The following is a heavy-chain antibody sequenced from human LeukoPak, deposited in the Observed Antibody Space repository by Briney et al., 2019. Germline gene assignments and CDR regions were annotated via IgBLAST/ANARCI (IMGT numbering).Heavy chain of an antibody. CDR1: GFTFRNYW. J-gene: IGHJ5*02. CDR2: IHKDGSEK. D-gene: IGHD3-10*01. Sequence: WGSLRLSCVASGFTFRNYWMTWVRQAPGKGLEWVANIHKDGSEKYFVASVRGRFTIPRDNAKDSLYLQMSSLRAEDTAVYYCVRGSSGTVVRGVAWAWFDPWGQGTLVTVSS. V-gene: IGHV3-7*05. CDR3: VRGSSGTVVRGVAWAWFDP.